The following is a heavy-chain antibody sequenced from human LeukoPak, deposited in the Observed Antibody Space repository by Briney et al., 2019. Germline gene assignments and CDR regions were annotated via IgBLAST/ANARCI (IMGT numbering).Heavy chain of an antibody. CDR2: IKQDGSER. J-gene: IGHJ4*02. D-gene: IGHD3-3*01. CDR1: GFTVSSNY. CDR3: ARVSHWSGFFYYFDY. Sequence: GGSLRLSCAASGFTVSSNYMSWVRQAPGKGLEWVANIKQDGSERYYVDSVKGRFTISRDNAKNSLYLQMNSLRAEDTAVYYCARVSHWSGFFYYFDYWGQGTLVTVSS. V-gene: IGHV3-7*01.